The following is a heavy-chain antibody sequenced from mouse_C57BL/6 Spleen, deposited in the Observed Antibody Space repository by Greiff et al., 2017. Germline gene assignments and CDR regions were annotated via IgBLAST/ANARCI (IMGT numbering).Heavy chain of an antibody. Sequence: EVQLQQSGAELVRPGASVKLSCTASGFNIKDYYMHWVKQRPEQGLEWIGRIDPEDGDTEYAPKFQGKATMTADTSSNTAYLQLSSLTSEDTAVYYCTTSPLYYYGSSLFAYWGQGTLVTVSA. V-gene: IGHV14-1*01. CDR2: IDPEDGDT. CDR1: GFNIKDYY. J-gene: IGHJ3*01. CDR3: TTSPLYYYGSSLFAY. D-gene: IGHD1-1*01.